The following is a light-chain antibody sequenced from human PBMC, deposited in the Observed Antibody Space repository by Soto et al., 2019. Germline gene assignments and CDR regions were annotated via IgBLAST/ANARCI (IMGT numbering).Light chain of an antibody. J-gene: IGLJ1*01. CDR1: SSDVGGYNY. Sequence: QYALTQPASVCGSPGQSITISCTGTSSDVGGYNYVSWYQQHPGKAPKLMIYEVSNRPSGVSNRFSGSKSGNTASLTISGLQAEDEADYYCSSYTSSSKIFGTGTKVTVL. CDR3: SSYTSSSKI. V-gene: IGLV2-14*01. CDR2: EVS.